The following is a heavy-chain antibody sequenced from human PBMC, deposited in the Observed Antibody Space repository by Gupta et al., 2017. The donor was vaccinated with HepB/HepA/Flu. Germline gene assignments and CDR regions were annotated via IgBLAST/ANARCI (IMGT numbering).Heavy chain of an antibody. J-gene: IGHJ4*02. CDR2: IYGLNTT. D-gene: IGHD1-26*01. V-gene: IGHV3-66*01. CDR1: GFSVRNNY. CDR3: TRGGIVGTN. Sequence: EVQLVESGGGLVQRGGSLRLSCESTGFSVRNNYMSWVRQAPGKGLEWVSIIYGLNTTYYADSVKGRFNISRDSSKNTVYLQINKSKVEDTAVYYCTRGGIVGTNWGQGTLVTVSS.